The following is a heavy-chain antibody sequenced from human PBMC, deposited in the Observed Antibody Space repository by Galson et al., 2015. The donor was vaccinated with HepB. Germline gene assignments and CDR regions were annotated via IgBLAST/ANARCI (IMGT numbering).Heavy chain of an antibody. V-gene: IGHV3-23*01. J-gene: IGHJ4*02. CDR3: AKDGDYYDYGDSYFDS. CDR2: ISASGIST. CDR1: GFTFNTYA. Sequence: SLRLSCAASGFTFNTYAMNWVRHAPGKGLEWVSAISASGISTYYADSVRGRFTIARDDSKNTLYLQMVIVEAEDTAIYYCAKDGDYYDYGDSYFDSWGQGALVSVST. D-gene: IGHD4-17*01.